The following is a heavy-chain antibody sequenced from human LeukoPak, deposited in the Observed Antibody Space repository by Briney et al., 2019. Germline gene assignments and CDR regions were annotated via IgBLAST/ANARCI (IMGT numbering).Heavy chain of an antibody. J-gene: IGHJ4*02. V-gene: IGHV1-2*02. CDR2: INPNSGGT. D-gene: IGHD6-6*01. CDR3: ARAWSIAARGISAY. CDR1: GYTFTSYY. Sequence: GASVKVSCKASGYTFTSYYMHWVRQAPGQGLEWMGWINPNSGGTNYAQKFQGRVTMTRDTSISTAYMELSRLRSDDTAVYYCARAWSIAARGISAYWGQGTLVTVSS.